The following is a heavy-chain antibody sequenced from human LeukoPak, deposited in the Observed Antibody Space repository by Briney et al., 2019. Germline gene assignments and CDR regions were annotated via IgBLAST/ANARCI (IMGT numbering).Heavy chain of an antibody. Sequence: PGGSLRLSCAATGSTFNHYAIHWVRQAPGKGLEWVAVIWSDGTNRYYADSVKGRFTISRDDAGKTVYLQMSSLRPEDTGVYYCAKDAQRGFDYSNSLEYWGQGTPVTVST. CDR2: IWSDGTNR. V-gene: IGHV3-33*06. CDR3: AKDAQRGFDYSNSLEY. D-gene: IGHD4-11*01. J-gene: IGHJ4*02. CDR1: GSTFNHYA.